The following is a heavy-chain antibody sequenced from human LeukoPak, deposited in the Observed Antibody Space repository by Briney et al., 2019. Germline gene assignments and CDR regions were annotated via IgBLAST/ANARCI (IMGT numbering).Heavy chain of an antibody. D-gene: IGHD7-27*01. CDR3: ARGNWAEGGYFDH. CDR2: ISSSGNTI. CDR1: GFTFSSYE. V-gene: IGHV3-48*03. Sequence: PGGSLRLSCAASGFTFSSYEMNWVRQAPGKGLEWVSYISSSGNTIYYADSVKVRFTISRDNAKNSLYLQMNSLRGEDTAVYYCARGNWAEGGYFDHWGQGTLVTVSS. J-gene: IGHJ4*02.